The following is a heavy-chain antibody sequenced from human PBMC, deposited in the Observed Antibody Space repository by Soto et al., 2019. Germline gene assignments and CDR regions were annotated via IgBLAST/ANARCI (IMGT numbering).Heavy chain of an antibody. CDR3: AKRGYYGSGSYYDY. CDR2: ISGSGGST. D-gene: IGHD3-10*01. J-gene: IGHJ4*02. V-gene: IGHV3-23*01. CDR1: GFTFSSYA. Sequence: GGSLRFSCAASGFTFSSYAMSWVRQAPGKGLEWVSAISGSGGSTYYADSVKGRFTISRDNSKNTLYLQMNSLRAEDTAVYYCAKRGYYGSGSYYDYWGQGTLVTVSS.